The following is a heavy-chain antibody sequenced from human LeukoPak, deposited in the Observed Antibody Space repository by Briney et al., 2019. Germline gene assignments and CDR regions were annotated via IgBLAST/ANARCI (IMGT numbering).Heavy chain of an antibody. V-gene: IGHV3-48*02. J-gene: IGHJ4*02. CDR2: ITASGTAM. D-gene: IGHD1-26*01. CDR3: ASSGSYRFDY. CDR1: GFPFSSYS. Sequence: GSLRLSCAASGFPFSSYSINWVRQAPGKGLEWVSHITASGTAMFYADSVKGRFTISRDNAKNSLYLQMNSLRDEDTAVYYCASSGSYRFDYWGQGTLVTVSS.